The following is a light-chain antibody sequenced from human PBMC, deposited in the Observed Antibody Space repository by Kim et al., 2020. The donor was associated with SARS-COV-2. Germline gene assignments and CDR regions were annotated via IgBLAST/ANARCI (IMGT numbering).Light chain of an antibody. CDR1: SLRSYY. V-gene: IGLV3-19*01. Sequence: SSELTQDPAVSVALGQTVRITCQGDSLRSYYATWYQQKPGQAPILVIYGKNNRPSGIPDRFSGSSSGNTASLTITGAQAEDEADYYCNSRDSNNNVVFGGGTQRTVL. CDR3: NSRDSNNNVV. J-gene: IGLJ2*01. CDR2: GKN.